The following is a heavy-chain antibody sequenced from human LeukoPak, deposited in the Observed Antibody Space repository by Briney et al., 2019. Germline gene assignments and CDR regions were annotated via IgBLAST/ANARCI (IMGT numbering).Heavy chain of an antibody. J-gene: IGHJ6*03. Sequence: GGSLRPSCAASGFTFSSYSMNWVRQAPGKGLEWVSSISSSSSYIYYADSVKGRFTISRDNAKNSLYLQMNSLRAEDTAVYYCASHLGGSGSWRYYYYMDVWGKGTTVTISS. V-gene: IGHV3-21*01. CDR1: GFTFSSYS. D-gene: IGHD3-10*01. CDR2: ISSSSSYI. CDR3: ASHLGGSGSWRYYYYMDV.